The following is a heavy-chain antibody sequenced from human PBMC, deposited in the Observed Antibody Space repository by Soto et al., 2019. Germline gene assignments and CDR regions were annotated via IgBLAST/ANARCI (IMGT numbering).Heavy chain of an antibody. J-gene: IGHJ4*02. Sequence: VESLKISCQCSGYTFSNFWISCCRQLPGKGLEYMGIIYPGDSETRYSPSFHGKVTISADRSIGTAYLQWSSLEASDSAFYFCARSPRSSPYFDYWGQGALVTVSS. CDR1: GYTFSNFW. CDR2: IYPGDSET. V-gene: IGHV5-51*01. D-gene: IGHD6-13*01. CDR3: ARSPRSSPYFDY.